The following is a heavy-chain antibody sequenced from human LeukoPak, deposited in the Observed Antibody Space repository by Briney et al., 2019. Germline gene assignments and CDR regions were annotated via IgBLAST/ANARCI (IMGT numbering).Heavy chain of an antibody. V-gene: IGHV4-34*01. D-gene: IGHD6-19*01. J-gene: IGHJ5*02. CDR3: ARYRRGQWLVQQRWFDP. CDR2: INHSGST. CDR1: GGSFSGYY. Sequence: SETLSLTCAVYGGSFSGYYWSWIRQPPGKGLEWIGEINHSGSTNYNPSLKSRVTVSVDTSKNQFSLKLSSVTAADTAVYYCARYRRGQWLVQQRWFDPWGQGTLVTVSS.